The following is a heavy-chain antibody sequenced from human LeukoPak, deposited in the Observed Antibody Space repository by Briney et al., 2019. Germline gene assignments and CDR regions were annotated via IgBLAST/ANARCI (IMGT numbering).Heavy chain of an antibody. D-gene: IGHD3-22*01. Sequence: PSETLSLTCTVSGGSISSGDYYWSWIRQPPGKGLEWIGYIYYSGSTYYNSSLKSRVTISVDTSKNQFSLKLSSVTAADTAVYYCARGVLYDSSGLNWFDPWGQGTLVTVSS. CDR2: IYYSGST. CDR1: GGSISSGDYY. V-gene: IGHV4-30-4*01. J-gene: IGHJ5*02. CDR3: ARGVLYDSSGLNWFDP.